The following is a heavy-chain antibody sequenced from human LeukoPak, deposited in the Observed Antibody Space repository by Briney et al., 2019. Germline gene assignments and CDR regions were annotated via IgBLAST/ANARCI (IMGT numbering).Heavy chain of an antibody. CDR1: GGTFSSYA. V-gene: IGHV1-69*01. CDR2: IIPIFGTA. Sequence: GSSVKVSCKASGGTFSSYAISWVRQAPGQGLEWMGGIIPIFGTANYAQKFQGRVTITADESTSTAYMELSSLRSEDTAVYYCARRYCSGGSCLGIDYWGQGTLVTVSS. CDR3: ARRYCSGGSCLGIDY. J-gene: IGHJ4*02. D-gene: IGHD2-15*01.